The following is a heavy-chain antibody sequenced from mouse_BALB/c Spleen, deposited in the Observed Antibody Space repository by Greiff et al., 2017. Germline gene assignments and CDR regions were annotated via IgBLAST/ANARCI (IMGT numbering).Heavy chain of an antibody. CDR3: ERKGPVGGFAY. V-gene: IGHV5-17*02. CDR2: ISSGSSTI. J-gene: IGHJ3*01. D-gene: IGHD1-1*01. Sequence: EVKLMASGGGLVQPGGSRKLSCAASGFTFSSFGMHWVRQAPEKGLEWVAYISSGSSTIYYADTVKGRFTISRDNPKNTLFLQMTSLRSEDTAMYYCERKGPVGGFAYWGQGTLVTVSA. CDR1: GFTFSSFG.